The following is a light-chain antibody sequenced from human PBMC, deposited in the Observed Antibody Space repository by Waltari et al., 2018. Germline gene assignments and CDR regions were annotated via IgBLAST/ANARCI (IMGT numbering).Light chain of an antibody. CDR2: AAS. CDR1: QTISRY. CDR3: QESYSFTRT. Sequence: IQITQSPSSLSASVGDRVTITCRASQTISRYLNWYQQKPGKAPNLLIYAASSLQSGVPSRFSGSGSGRDFTLIITSLQPEDFATYYCQESYSFTRTFGQGTKVEIK. V-gene: IGKV1-39*01. J-gene: IGKJ1*01.